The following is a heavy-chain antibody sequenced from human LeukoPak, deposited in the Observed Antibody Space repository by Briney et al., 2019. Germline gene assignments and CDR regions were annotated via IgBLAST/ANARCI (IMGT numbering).Heavy chain of an antibody. CDR1: GFTFSSYG. Sequence: PGGSLRLSCAASGFTFSSYGMHWVRQAPGKGLEWVAFIRYDGSNKYYADSVKGRFTISRDNSKNTLYLQMNSLRAEDTAVYYCASLGGRVLTKLDYWGQGTLVTVSS. CDR2: IRYDGSNK. CDR3: ASLGGRVLTKLDY. V-gene: IGHV3-30*02. J-gene: IGHJ4*02. D-gene: IGHD2-15*01.